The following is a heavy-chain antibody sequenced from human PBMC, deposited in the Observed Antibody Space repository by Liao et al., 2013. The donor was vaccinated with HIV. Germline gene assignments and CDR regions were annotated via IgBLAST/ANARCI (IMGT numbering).Heavy chain of an antibody. CDR3: AREEYYDSSAYVSRAFDI. J-gene: IGHJ3*02. CDR2: IHSSGST. CDR1: GGSISSYY. D-gene: IGHD3-22*01. Sequence: QVQLQESGPGLAKPSETLSLTCTVSGGSISSYYWSWIRQPAGKGLEWIGRIHSSGSTNYNPSLKSRVTMSVDTSKNHFSLRLSSVTAADTAVYYCAREEYYDSSAYVSRAFDIWGQGTMVTVSS. V-gene: IGHV4-4*07.